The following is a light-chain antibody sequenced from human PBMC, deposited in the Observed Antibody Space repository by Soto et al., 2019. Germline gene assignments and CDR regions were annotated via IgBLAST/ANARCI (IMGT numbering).Light chain of an antibody. CDR1: QSVSSN. CDR2: GAS. CDR3: QQYNNWPLT. Sequence: EIVMTQYPATLSVSPGERATLSCRASQSVSSNLAWYQQKPGQAPRLLIYGASTRATGIPARFSGSGSGTEFTLTISSLPSEDFAVYYCQQYNNWPLTFGPGTKVDIK. V-gene: IGKV3-15*01. J-gene: IGKJ3*01.